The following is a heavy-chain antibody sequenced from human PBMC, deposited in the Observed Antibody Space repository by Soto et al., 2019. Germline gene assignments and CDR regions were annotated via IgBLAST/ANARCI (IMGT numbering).Heavy chain of an antibody. D-gene: IGHD5-12*01. Sequence: QVQLVQSGAEVKKPGASVKVSCKASGYTFTGYYMHWVRQAPGQGLEWMGWINPNSGGTNYAQKLQGGVTMTGDASTSTAYMELSRLRSDDTAVYYCARGGYDGGVYYYYGMDVWGQGTTVTVSS. CDR2: INPNSGGT. CDR1: GYTFTGYY. J-gene: IGHJ6*02. CDR3: ARGGYDGGVYYYYGMDV. V-gene: IGHV1-2*02.